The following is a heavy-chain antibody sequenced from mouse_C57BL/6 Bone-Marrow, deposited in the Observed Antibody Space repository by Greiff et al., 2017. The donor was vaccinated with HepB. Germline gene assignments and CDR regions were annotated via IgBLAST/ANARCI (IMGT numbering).Heavy chain of an antibody. J-gene: IGHJ2*01. CDR2: IRNKANNHAT. D-gene: IGHD1-1*01. CDR1: GFTFSDAW. CDR3: TRDYGSPLDY. Sequence: EVKVEESGGGLVQPGGSMKLSCAASGFTFSDAWMDWVRQSPEKGLEWVAEIRNKANNHATYYAESVKGRFTISRDDSKSSVYLQMNSLGAEDTGIYYCTRDYGSPLDYWGQGTTLTVSS. V-gene: IGHV6-6*01.